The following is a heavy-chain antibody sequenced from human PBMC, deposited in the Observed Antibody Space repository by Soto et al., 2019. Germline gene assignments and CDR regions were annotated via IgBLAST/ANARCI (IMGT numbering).Heavy chain of an antibody. CDR1: GFTFSSYA. Sequence: GESLKISCAASGFTFSSYAMSWVRQAPGKGLGWVSAISGSGGSTYYADSVKGRFTISRDNSKNTLYLQMNSLRAEDTAVDYYATALGSCSGGSCYAFDIWGQGTMVTVSS. J-gene: IGHJ3*02. V-gene: IGHV3-23*01. CDR3: ATALGSCSGGSCYAFDI. D-gene: IGHD2-15*01. CDR2: ISGSGGST.